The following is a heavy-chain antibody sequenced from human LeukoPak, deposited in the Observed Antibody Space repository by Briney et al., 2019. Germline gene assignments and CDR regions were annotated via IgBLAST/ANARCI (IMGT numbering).Heavy chain of an antibody. CDR2: ISGSGGST. V-gene: IGHV3-23*01. D-gene: IGHD3-10*01. Sequence: GGSLRLSCAASGFTFSSYAMSWVRQAPGKGLEWVSAISGSGGSTYYADSMKGRFTISRDNSKNTLYLQMNSLRAEDTAVYYCANLRVRGAKDGVDYWGQGTLVTVSS. CDR1: GFTFSSYA. CDR3: ANLRVRGAKDGVDY. J-gene: IGHJ4*02.